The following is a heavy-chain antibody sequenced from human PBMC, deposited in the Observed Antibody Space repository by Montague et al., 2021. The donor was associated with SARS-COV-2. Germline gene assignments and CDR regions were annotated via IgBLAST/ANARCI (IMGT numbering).Heavy chain of an antibody. J-gene: IGHJ4*02. Sequence: SLRLSCAASGFSFSTYTMNWVRQAPGKGLEWVSSISGGNSFIYYADSVKGRFTISRDSAKNSLYLLMNSLRAEDTAVYYCSRDSPLHMVPGILDNWGQGTLVTVSS. CDR2: ISGGNSFI. D-gene: IGHD3-10*01. CDR3: SRDSPLHMVPGILDN. V-gene: IGHV3-21*01. CDR1: GFSFSTYT.